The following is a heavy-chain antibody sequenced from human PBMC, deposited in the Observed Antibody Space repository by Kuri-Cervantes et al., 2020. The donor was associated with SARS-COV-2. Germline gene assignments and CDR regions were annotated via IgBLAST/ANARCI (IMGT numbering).Heavy chain of an antibody. CDR1: GFTFSSYA. V-gene: IGHV3-64D*06. Sequence: GESLKISCSASGFTFSSYAMHWVRQAPGKGLEYVSDISSNGGSTYYADSVKGRFTISRDNSKNTLYLQMSSLRAEDTAVYYCVKTLFPYCSGGSCSTPVIPRYGMDVWGQGTTVTDSS. CDR2: ISSNGGST. J-gene: IGHJ6*02. D-gene: IGHD2-15*01. CDR3: VKTLFPYCSGGSCSTPVIPRYGMDV.